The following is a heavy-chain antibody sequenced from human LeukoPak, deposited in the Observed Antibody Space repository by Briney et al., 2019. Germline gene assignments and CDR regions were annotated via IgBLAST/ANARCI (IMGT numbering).Heavy chain of an antibody. CDR1: GFTFSSYG. Sequence: GGSLRLSCAASGFTFSSYGMHWVRQAPGKGLEWVAVISYDGSNKYYADSVKGRFTISRDNSKNTLYLQMNSLGAEDTAVYYCAKDPQKTAMAYFDYWGQGTLVTVSS. D-gene: IGHD5-18*01. V-gene: IGHV3-30*18. CDR3: AKDPQKTAMAYFDY. CDR2: ISYDGSNK. J-gene: IGHJ4*02.